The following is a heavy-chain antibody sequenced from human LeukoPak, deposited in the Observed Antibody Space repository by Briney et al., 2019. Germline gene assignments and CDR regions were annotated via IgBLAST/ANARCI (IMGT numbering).Heavy chain of an antibody. CDR1: GFTFDDYA. Sequence: GGSLRLSCAASGFTFDDYAMHWVRQPPGKGLEWVSVISGDGGSTYYADSVKGRFTISRDNSKNSLYLQMNSLRTEDTALYYCAKVFSGNYGLSDYWGQGTLVTVSS. J-gene: IGHJ4*02. CDR2: ISGDGGST. CDR3: AKVFSGNYGLSDY. D-gene: IGHD1-26*01. V-gene: IGHV3-43*02.